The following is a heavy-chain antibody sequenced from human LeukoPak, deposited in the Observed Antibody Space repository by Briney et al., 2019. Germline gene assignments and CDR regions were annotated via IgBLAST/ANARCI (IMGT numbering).Heavy chain of an antibody. CDR2: ISGSGGST. CDR1: GFTFSSYA. D-gene: IGHD2-8*01. CDR3: ASGMVYAIGKHRPGAFDI. V-gene: IGHV3-23*01. Sequence: GSLRLSCAASGFTFSSYAMSWVRQAPGKGLEWVSAISGSGGSTYYADSVKGRFTISRDNSKNTLYLQMNSLRAEDTAVYYCASGMVYAIGKHRPGAFDIWGQGTMVTVSS. J-gene: IGHJ3*02.